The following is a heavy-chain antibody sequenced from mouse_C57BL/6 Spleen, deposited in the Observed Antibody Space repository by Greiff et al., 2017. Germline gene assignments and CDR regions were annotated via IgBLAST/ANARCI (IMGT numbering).Heavy chain of an antibody. J-gene: IGHJ3*01. Sequence: VQLQQSGAELAKPGASVKLSCKASGYTFTSYWMHWVKQRPGQGLEWIGYINPSSGYTKYNQKFKDKATLTADKSSSTAYMQLSSLTYEHSAVYYCARGGDSSGYGFAYWGQGTLVTVSA. CDR1: GYTFTSYW. CDR2: INPSSGYT. V-gene: IGHV1-7*01. D-gene: IGHD3-2*02. CDR3: ARGGDSSGYGFAY.